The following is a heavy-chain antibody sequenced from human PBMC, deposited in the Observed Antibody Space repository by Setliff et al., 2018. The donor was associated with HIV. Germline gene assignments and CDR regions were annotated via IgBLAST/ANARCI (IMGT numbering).Heavy chain of an antibody. CDR1: GGSISSYY. CDR3: ARHSGIAARGGLYY. D-gene: IGHD6-6*01. CDR2: IYYSGST. Sequence: PSETLSLTCTVSGGSISSYYWSWIRQPPGKGLAWIGYIYYSGSTYYNPSLKSRVTISVDTSKNQFSLKLSSVTAADTAVYYCARHSGIAARGGLYYWGQGTLVTVSS. J-gene: IGHJ4*02. V-gene: IGHV4-59*04.